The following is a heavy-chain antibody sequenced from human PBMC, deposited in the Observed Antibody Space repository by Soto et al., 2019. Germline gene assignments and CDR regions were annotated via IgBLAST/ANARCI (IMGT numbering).Heavy chain of an antibody. Sequence: GASVKVSCKASGYTFTSYGISWVRQAPGQGLEWMGWISAYNGNTNYAQKLQGRVTMTTDTSTSTAYMELRSLRSDDTAVYYCARDLEYYDFWSGSTMDVWGKGTTVTVSS. CDR3: ARDLEYYDFWSGSTMDV. V-gene: IGHV1-18*01. CDR1: GYTFTSYG. CDR2: ISAYNGNT. J-gene: IGHJ6*03. D-gene: IGHD3-3*01.